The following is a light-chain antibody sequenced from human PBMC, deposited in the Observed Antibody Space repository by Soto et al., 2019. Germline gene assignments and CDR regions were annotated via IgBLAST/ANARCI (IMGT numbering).Light chain of an antibody. Sequence: IVMTQTPKSLAVSLGERATINCKSSQSVLYSSNNKNYLAWYQQKPGQPPKLLIYWASTRESGVPDRFSGSGSGTDFTLTISSLQAEDVVVYYCQHSSITPWRFAHVTKVDI. CDR2: WAS. CDR3: QHSSITPWR. V-gene: IGKV4-1*01. CDR1: QSVLYSSNNKNY. J-gene: IGKJ1*01.